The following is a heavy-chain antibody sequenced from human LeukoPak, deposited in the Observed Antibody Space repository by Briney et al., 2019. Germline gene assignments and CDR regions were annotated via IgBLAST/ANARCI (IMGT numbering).Heavy chain of an antibody. V-gene: IGHV5-51*01. CDR3: ARQGRGYSYGFFPGDY. Sequence: GESLKISCKGSGYSFTSYWIGWVRQMPGKGLEWMGIIYPGDSDTRYSPSFQGQVTISADKSISTAYLQWSSLKASDTAMYYCARQGRGYSYGFFPGDYWGQGTLVTVSS. CDR1: GYSFTSYW. CDR2: IYPGDSDT. J-gene: IGHJ4*02. D-gene: IGHD5-18*01.